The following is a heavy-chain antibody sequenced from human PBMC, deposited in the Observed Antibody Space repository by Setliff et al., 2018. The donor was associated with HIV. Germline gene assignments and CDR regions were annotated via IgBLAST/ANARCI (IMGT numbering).Heavy chain of an antibody. Sequence: PGGSLRLSCTAPGSTFNFFAVSWVRQAPGKGLEWISGISGCGSGSRTDYVDSVKGRFTISRDNAKNSLYLQMNSLRAEDTAVYYCARDLRWYDSSGSHDAFDIWGQGTMVTVSS. J-gene: IGHJ3*02. CDR2: ISGCGSGSRT. V-gene: IGHV3-23*01. D-gene: IGHD3-22*01. CDR1: GSTFNFFA. CDR3: ARDLRWYDSSGSHDAFDI.